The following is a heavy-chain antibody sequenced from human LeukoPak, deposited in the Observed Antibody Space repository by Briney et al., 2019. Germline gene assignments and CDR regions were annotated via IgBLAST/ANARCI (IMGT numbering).Heavy chain of an antibody. CDR3: ARGGWLDD. CDR1: GFTFSHYS. V-gene: IGHV3-21*01. Sequence: PGGSLRLSCAASGFTFSHYSMSWVRQAPGKGLEWVSSITSSSTYIYYADSVKGRFTISRDNAKNSLYLQMNSLRAEDTGIFYCARGGWLDDWGQGTLVTVSS. D-gene: IGHD2-15*01. J-gene: IGHJ4*02. CDR2: ITSSSTYI.